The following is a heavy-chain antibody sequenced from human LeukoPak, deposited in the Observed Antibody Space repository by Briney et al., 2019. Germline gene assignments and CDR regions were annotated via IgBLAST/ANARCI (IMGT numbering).Heavy chain of an antibody. D-gene: IGHD3-22*01. J-gene: IGHJ4*02. CDR1: GGSISSYY. CDR3: AGSESYYYDSSGYYRHSDY. CDR2: IYYSGST. V-gene: IGHV4-59*08. Sequence: SETLSLTCTVSGGSISSYYWSWIRQPPGKGLEWIGYIYYSGSTNYNPSLKSRVTISVDTSKNQFSLKLSSVTVADTAVYYCAGSESYYYDSSGYYRHSDYWGQGTLVTVSS.